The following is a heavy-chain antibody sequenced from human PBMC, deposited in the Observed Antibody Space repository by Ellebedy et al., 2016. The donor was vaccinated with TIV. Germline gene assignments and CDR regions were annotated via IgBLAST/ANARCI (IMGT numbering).Heavy chain of an antibody. Sequence: AGSLRLSXTASGFSFDAYTLHWVRHVPGKGLEWVSLITWDGSDTFYADSVRGRFTISRDNIKNSLYLQMDSLKTEDAALYYCAKESGFGSEGLDSWGRGSLVTVSS. CDR1: GFSFDAYT. V-gene: IGHV3-43*01. CDR3: AKESGFGSEGLDS. J-gene: IGHJ4*02. CDR2: ITWDGSDT. D-gene: IGHD3-10*01.